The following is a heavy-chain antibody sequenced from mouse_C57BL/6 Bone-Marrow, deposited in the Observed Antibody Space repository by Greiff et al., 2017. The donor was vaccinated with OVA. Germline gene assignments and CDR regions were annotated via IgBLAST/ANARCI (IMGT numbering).Heavy chain of an antibody. D-gene: IGHD1-1*01. CDR1: GFTFSSYG. CDR3: ARHYYGSSLGD. Sequence: EVKLVESGGDLVKPGGSLKLSCAASGFTFSSYGMSWVRQTPDKRLEWVATISSGGSYTYYPDSVKGRFTISRDNAKNTLYLQMSSLKSEDTAMYYCARHYYGSSLGDWGQGTTLTVSS. V-gene: IGHV5-6*02. J-gene: IGHJ2*01. CDR2: ISSGGSYT.